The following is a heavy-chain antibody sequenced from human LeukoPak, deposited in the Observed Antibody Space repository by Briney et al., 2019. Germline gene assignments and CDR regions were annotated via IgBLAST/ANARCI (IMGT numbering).Heavy chain of an antibody. CDR3: ARDSESYYGSGSYSPTGGMDV. Sequence: PSETLSLTCTVSGGSISSYYWSWIRQPPGKGLEWIGYIYYSGSTNYDPSLKSRVTISVDTSKNQFSLKLSSVTAADTAVYYCARDSESYYGSGSYSPTGGMDVWGQGTTVTVSS. J-gene: IGHJ6*02. V-gene: IGHV4-59*01. CDR1: GGSISSYY. CDR2: IYYSGST. D-gene: IGHD3-10*01.